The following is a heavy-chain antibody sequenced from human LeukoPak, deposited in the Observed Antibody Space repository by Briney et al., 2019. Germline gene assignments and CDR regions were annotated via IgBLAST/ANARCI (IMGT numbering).Heavy chain of an antibody. CDR3: AKEMYYYDSSGYSPHYYYGMDV. D-gene: IGHD3-22*01. V-gene: IGHV3-23*01. Sequence: GGSLRLSCAASGFTFSSYAMSWVRQAPGKGLEWVSAISGSGGSTYYADSVKRRFTISRDNSKNTLYLQMNSLRAEDTAVYYCAKEMYYYDSSGYSPHYYYGMDVWGQGTTVTVSS. CDR2: ISGSGGST. CDR1: GFTFSSYA. J-gene: IGHJ6*02.